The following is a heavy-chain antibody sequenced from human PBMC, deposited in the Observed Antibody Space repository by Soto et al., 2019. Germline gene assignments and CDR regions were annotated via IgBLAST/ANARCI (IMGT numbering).Heavy chain of an antibody. J-gene: IGHJ5*02. V-gene: IGHV3-53*01. CDR2: IFSGDNT. CDR3: ATGLTLPVRPSFDT. D-gene: IGHD2-21*02. CDR1: GFTVSGNH. Sequence: EVQLVESGGGLIQPGGSLRLSCAASGFTVSGNHITWVRQAPGKGLEWVSVIFSGDNTYYSDSVKGRFTISRDNSKNTVYLQMNRLRGDDTAVYFCATGLTLPVRPSFDTWGQGTLLTVSS.